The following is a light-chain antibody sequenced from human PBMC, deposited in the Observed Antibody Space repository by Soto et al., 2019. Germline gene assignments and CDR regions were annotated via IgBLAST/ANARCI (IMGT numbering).Light chain of an antibody. CDR3: QPRSNWPS. CDR1: QSVSSF. V-gene: IGKV3-11*01. CDR2: DAS. Sequence: EIVLTQSPGTLSLSPGERATLSCRANQSVSSFLAWYQQKPGQAPRLLIYDASNRATGIPTRFSGSGSGTDFTLTISSLEPEDFAVYYCQPRSNWPSFGPGTKVDI. J-gene: IGKJ3*01.